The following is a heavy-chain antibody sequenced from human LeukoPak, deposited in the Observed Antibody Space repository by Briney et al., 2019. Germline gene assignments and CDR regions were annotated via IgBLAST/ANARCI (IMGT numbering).Heavy chain of an antibody. CDR3: ARDPLRGPRDFWSGYYTDY. CDR2: ISSSSSYI. Sequence: PGGSLRLSCAASEFTFSSYNMNWVRQAPGKGLEWVSSISSSSSYIYYADSVKGRFTISRDNAKNSLYLQMNSLRAEDTAVYYCARDPLRGPRDFWSGYYTDYWGQGTLVTVSS. CDR1: EFTFSSYN. J-gene: IGHJ4*02. D-gene: IGHD3-3*01. V-gene: IGHV3-21*01.